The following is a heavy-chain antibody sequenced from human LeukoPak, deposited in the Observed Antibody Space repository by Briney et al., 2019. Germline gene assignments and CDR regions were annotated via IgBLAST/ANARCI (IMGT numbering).Heavy chain of an antibody. Sequence: ASVKVSCKASAGTFRSYCISWVRQAPGQGLEWMGGIIPMFGTANYGQKFQGRVTITADESTSTAYMELNSLRSEDTAVYYCARTVVVSGAYFYYGLDSWGHGTSVTVSS. CDR3: ARTVVVSGAYFYYGLDS. CDR2: IIPMFGTA. J-gene: IGHJ6*02. V-gene: IGHV1-69*13. CDR1: AGTFRSYC. D-gene: IGHD2-2*01.